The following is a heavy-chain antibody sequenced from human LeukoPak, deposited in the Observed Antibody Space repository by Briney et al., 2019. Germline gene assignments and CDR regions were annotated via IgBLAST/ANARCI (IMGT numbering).Heavy chain of an antibody. CDR1: GGSFNGYY. V-gene: IGHV4-34*01. CDR3: ARRLVDSGASQVSDH. D-gene: IGHD2-15*01. Sequence: PSETLSLTCAVYGGSFNGYYWSRIRQSPGEGLEWIGEINDSGVTNCNPSLESRVILSVDTSKNQFSLRLSSVTAADTAVYYCARRLVDSGASQVSDHWGQGTLVTVSS. J-gene: IGHJ4*02. CDR2: INDSGVT.